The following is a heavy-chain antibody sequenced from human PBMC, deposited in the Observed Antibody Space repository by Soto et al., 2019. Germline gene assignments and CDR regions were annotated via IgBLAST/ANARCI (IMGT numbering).Heavy chain of an antibody. CDR1: GYTFSNYG. CDR3: SRFIMVGGWFDPNYYHGMDV. D-gene: IGHD6-19*01. CDR2: ISGYNGNT. Sequence: QVQLVQSGAEVKKPGASVTVSCKTSGYTFSNYGINWVRQAPGQGLEWMGWISGYNGNTNYAQTVQCRVNMHTDTSTGTVYMELRSLKSDDTAIYYCSRFIMVGGWFDPNYYHGMDVWGQGTTVTVSS. J-gene: IGHJ6*02. V-gene: IGHV1-18*01.